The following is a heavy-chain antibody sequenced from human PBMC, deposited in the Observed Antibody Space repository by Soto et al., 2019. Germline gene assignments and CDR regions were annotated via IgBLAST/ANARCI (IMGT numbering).Heavy chain of an antibody. CDR1: GFTFSSYA. Sequence: GGSLRLSCAASGFTFSSYAMHWVRQAPGKGLEWVAVISYDGSNKYYADSVKGRFTISRDNSKNTLYLQMNSLRAEDTAVYYCARDFWADFWSGLKYGMDVWGQGTTVTVSS. CDR2: ISYDGSNK. V-gene: IGHV3-30-3*01. D-gene: IGHD3-3*01. CDR3: ARDFWADFWSGLKYGMDV. J-gene: IGHJ6*02.